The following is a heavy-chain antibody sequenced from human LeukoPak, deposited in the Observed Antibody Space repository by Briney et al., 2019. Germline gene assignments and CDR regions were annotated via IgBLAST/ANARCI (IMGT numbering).Heavy chain of an antibody. J-gene: IGHJ4*02. CDR1: GGSISSYY. CDR2: IYTSGST. V-gene: IGHV4-4*07. Sequence: ETLSLTCTVSGGSISSYYWSWIRQPAGKGLEWIGRIYTSGSTNYNPSLKSRVTMSVDTSKNQFSLKLSSVTAADTAVYYCARVRKGIEAGQFDYWGQGTLVTVSS. CDR3: ARVRKGIEAGQFDY. D-gene: IGHD6-19*01.